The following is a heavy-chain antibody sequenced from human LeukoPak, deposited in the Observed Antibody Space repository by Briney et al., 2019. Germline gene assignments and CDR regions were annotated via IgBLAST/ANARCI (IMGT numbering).Heavy chain of an antibody. CDR3: ARDPPYYYDSSGSEAFDI. J-gene: IGHJ3*02. V-gene: IGHV1-8*01. CDR1: EYTFTSYD. Sequence: ASVKVSCKASEYTFTSYDINWVRQATGQGLEWMGWINPNSGNTGSAQKFQGRVTMTRNISISTAYMELSSLRSEDTAVYYCARDPPYYYDSSGSEAFDIWGQGTMVTVSS. D-gene: IGHD3-22*01. CDR2: INPNSGNT.